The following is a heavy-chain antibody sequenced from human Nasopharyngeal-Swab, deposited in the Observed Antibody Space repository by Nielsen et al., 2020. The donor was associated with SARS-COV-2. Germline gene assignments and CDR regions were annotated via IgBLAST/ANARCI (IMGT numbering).Heavy chain of an antibody. CDR1: GFTFSSYK. CDR2: MSSSSRYI. D-gene: IGHD3-9*01. V-gene: IGHV3-21*01. Sequence: GGSRRLSCAASGFTFSSYKMNWVRQAQGEGLEWDASMSSSSRYIYYADSVKGRFTIYRDNTKNSLYLQMNSLRAEDTAVYYCARVCVLTGPSCYDYGMDVWGQGTTVTVSS. CDR3: ARVCVLTGPSCYDYGMDV. J-gene: IGHJ6*02.